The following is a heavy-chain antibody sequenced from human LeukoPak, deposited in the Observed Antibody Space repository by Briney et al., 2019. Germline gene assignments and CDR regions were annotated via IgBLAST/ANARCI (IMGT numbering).Heavy chain of an antibody. V-gene: IGHV3-30*18. CDR2: ISYDGSNK. CDR3: AKKAYGYSSGWYDY. J-gene: IGHJ4*02. CDR1: GFTFSSYG. Sequence: GGSLRLSRAASGFTFSSYGMHWVRQAPGKGLEWVAVISYDGSNKYYADSVKGRFTISRDNSKNTLYLQMNSLRAEDTAVYYCAKKAYGYSSGWYDYWGQGTLVTVSS. D-gene: IGHD6-19*01.